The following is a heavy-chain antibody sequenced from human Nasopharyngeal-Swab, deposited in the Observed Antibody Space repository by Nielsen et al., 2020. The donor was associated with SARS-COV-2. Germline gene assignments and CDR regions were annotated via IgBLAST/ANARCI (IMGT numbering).Heavy chain of an antibody. CDR2: IAIDGSNHA. J-gene: IGHJ4*02. Sequence: GESLKISCVGFGISFRTSVIQWVRQPPGKGLEWLAVIAIDGSNHAQYADSVKSRFSISRDTHENTLHLQLNSLREEDTAVYYCVREGGTSGRAGYFDYWGQGTLVTVTS. D-gene: IGHD2-2*01. CDR1: GISFRTSV. V-gene: IGHV3-30-3*01. CDR3: VREGGTSGRAGYFDY.